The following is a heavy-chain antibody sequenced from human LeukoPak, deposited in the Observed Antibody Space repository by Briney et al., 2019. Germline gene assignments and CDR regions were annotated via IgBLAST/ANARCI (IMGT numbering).Heavy chain of an antibody. D-gene: IGHD3-10*01. V-gene: IGHV3-11*04. Sequence: GGSLRLSCAASGFAFSDFYMTWIRQAPGKGLEWVSYISSSSSAIYYADSVKGRFTISRDNAKNSLYLQMNSLRAEDTAVYYCARAAYGSGSYANYWGQGTLVTVSS. CDR3: ARAAYGSGSYANY. CDR1: GFAFSDFY. J-gene: IGHJ4*02. CDR2: ISSSSSAI.